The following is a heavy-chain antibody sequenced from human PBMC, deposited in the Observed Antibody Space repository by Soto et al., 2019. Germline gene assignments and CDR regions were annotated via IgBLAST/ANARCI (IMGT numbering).Heavy chain of an antibody. V-gene: IGHV3-48*02. CDR1: GFTLSSYC. D-gene: IGHD3-9*01. CDR2: ISYSGSTI. J-gene: IGHJ6*02. Sequence: PGGSLRLSCAASGFTLSSYCMNWVRQAPGKGLEWVSYISYSGSTIYYADSVRGRFTISRDNAKNSLYLQMNSLTDEDTAVYYCARDNYYDILTGYRDYVMAVWGQGTTVTVSS. CDR3: ARDNYYDILTGYRDYVMAV.